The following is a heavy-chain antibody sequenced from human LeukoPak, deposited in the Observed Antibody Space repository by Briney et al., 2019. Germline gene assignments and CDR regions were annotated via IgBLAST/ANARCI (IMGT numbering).Heavy chain of an antibody. V-gene: IGHV3-48*01. CDR3: ARARVVPAAINAFDI. Sequence: GGSLRLSCAASGFTFSSYSMNWVRQAPGKGLEWVSYISSSSSTIYYADSVKGRFTISRDNAKNSLYLQMNSLRAEDTAVYYCARARVVPAAINAFDIWGQGTMVTVSS. J-gene: IGHJ3*02. CDR2: ISSSSSTI. CDR1: GFTFSSYS. D-gene: IGHD2-2*02.